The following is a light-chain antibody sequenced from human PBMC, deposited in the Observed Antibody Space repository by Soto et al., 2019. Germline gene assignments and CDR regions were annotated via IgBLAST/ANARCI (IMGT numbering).Light chain of an antibody. V-gene: IGKV3-20*01. CDR2: GAS. Sequence: LTQSPRTLSLSPGERATLSCRASQSVSSSYLAWYQQKPGQAPRLLIYGASSRATGIPDRFSGSGSGTDFTLTISRLEPEDFAVYYCQQYGSAFGQGTKV. J-gene: IGKJ1*01. CDR3: QQYGSA. CDR1: QSVSSSY.